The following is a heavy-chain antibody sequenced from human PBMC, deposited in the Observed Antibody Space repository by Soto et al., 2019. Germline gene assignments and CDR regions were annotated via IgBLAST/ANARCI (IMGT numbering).Heavy chain of an antibody. Sequence: EVQLLESGGGLVQPGGSLRLSCAVSGFTFSNYAMSWVRQAPGKGLEWVSSISGSGSRTYYADSVKGRFTISRDNSKNTLYLQMNSLRAEDTAVYYCAKSPPIGTLSWFDPWGQGTLVTVSS. D-gene: IGHD3-16*01. CDR3: AKSPPIGTLSWFDP. V-gene: IGHV3-23*01. J-gene: IGHJ5*02. CDR1: GFTFSNYA. CDR2: ISGSGSRT.